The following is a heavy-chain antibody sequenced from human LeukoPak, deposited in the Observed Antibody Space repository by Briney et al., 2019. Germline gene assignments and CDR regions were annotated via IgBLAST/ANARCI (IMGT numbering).Heavy chain of an antibody. CDR3: AKDGIVVVVAATCWFDP. V-gene: IGHV3-7*03. CDR1: GFTFSSYG. Sequence: PGGSLRLSCAASGFTFSSYGMHWVRQAPGKGLEWVANIKQDGSEKYYVDSVKGRFTISRDNAKNSLYLQMNSLRAEDTAVYYCAKDGIVVVVAATCWFDPWGQGTLVTVSS. J-gene: IGHJ5*02. D-gene: IGHD2-15*01. CDR2: IKQDGSEK.